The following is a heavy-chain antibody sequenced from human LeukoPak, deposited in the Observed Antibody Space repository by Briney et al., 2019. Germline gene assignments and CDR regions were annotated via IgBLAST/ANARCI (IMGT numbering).Heavy chain of an antibody. J-gene: IGHJ6*03. CDR3: ARERGYIDFWSGYYYYYMDV. V-gene: IGHV1-8*01. D-gene: IGHD3-3*01. CDR2: MNPNSGNT. Sequence: ASVKVSCKASGYTFTSYDIYWVRQATGQGLEWMGWMNPNSGNTGYAQKFQGRVTMTMNTSISTAYMELSILRSEDTAVYYCARERGYIDFWSGYYYYYMDVWGKGATVTVSS. CDR1: GYTFTSYD.